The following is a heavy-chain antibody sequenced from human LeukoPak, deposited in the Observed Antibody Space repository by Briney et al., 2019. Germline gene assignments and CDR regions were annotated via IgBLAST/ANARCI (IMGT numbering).Heavy chain of an antibody. CDR2: ITGDGVTT. CDR1: GFTFSSSA. J-gene: IGHJ4*02. CDR3: AKERRRVDTSMIRSYFFDS. D-gene: IGHD3-16*01. Sequence: GGSLRLSCAASGFTFSSSAMSWVRQTPSKGLEWLSSITGDGVTTYYADSVKGRFTISRDNYKNILFLQMNSLRAEDSASYFCAKERRRVDTSMIRSYFFDSWGQGTPVTVSS. V-gene: IGHV3-23*01.